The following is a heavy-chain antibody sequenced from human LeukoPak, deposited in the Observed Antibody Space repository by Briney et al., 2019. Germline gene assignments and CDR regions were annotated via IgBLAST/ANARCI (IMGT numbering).Heavy chain of an antibody. V-gene: IGHV3-30*02. Sequence: GGSLRLSCAASGFTFSSYGMQFSSYGMNWVRRAPGQGLEWVAFIRSDGRNKYYADSVKGRLTISRDNTKNMLYLQMNSLRAEDTAVYYCAKLKINYYYMDVWGKGTTVIVSS. J-gene: IGHJ6*03. CDR3: AKLKINYYYMDV. CDR1: GFTFSSYG. CDR2: IRSDGRNK. D-gene: IGHD3-16*01.